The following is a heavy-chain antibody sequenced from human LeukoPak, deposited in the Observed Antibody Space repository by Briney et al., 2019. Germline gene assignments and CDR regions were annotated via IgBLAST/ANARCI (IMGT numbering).Heavy chain of an antibody. D-gene: IGHD2-2*01. CDR2: ISYDGNNK. CDR1: GFTFSSYA. J-gene: IGHJ4*02. CDR3: ASLPPDIVVVPAARLDY. V-gene: IGHV3-30-3*01. Sequence: GGSLRLSCAASGFTFSSYAMHWVRQAPGKGLEWVALISYDGNNKYYADSVKGRFTISRDNSKDRLYLQMDSLRAEDTAVYSCASLPPDIVVVPAARLDYWGQGALVTVSS.